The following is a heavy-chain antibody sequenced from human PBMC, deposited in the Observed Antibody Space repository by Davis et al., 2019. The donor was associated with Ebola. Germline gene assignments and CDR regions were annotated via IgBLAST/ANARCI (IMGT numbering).Heavy chain of an antibody. D-gene: IGHD3-9*01. J-gene: IGHJ4*02. CDR3: ARGGLTATYYFDY. CDR1: GYTFTGYY. V-gene: IGHV1-2*02. CDR2: INPNSGGT. Sequence: ASVKVSCKASGYTFTGYYMYWVRQAPGQGLEWMGWINPNSGGTNYAQKFQVRVTMTRDTSTSTVYMELSSLRSEDTAVYYCARGGLTATYYFDYWGQGTLVTVSS.